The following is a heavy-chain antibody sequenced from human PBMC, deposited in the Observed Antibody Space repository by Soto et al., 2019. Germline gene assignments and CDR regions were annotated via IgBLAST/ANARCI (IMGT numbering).Heavy chain of an antibody. D-gene: IGHD1-26*01. CDR2: INHSGST. V-gene: IGHV4-34*01. CDR3: ARGWWMGATLDY. J-gene: IGHJ4*02. CDR1: GGSFSGYY. Sequence: QVQLQQWGAGLLKPSETLSLTCAVYGGSFSGYYWSWIRQPPGKGLEWIGEINHSGSTNYNPSLKCRVTISVDTSKNQFSLKLSSVTAADTAVYYCARGWWMGATLDYWGQGTLVTVSS.